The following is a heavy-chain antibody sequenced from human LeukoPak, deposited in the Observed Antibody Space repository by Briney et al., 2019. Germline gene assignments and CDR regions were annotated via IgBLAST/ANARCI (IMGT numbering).Heavy chain of an antibody. Sequence: GGSLRLSCAASGFTFSDYYMSWIRQAPGKGLEWVSYISSSGSTIYYGDSVKGRFTISRDNAKNSLYLQMISLRAEDTAVYYCARGITVIVVHTSNYYGMDVWGQGTKVNVSS. CDR3: ARGITVIVVHTSNYYGMDV. V-gene: IGHV3-11*01. J-gene: IGHJ6*02. D-gene: IGHD3-22*01. CDR1: GFTFSDYY. CDR2: ISSSGSTI.